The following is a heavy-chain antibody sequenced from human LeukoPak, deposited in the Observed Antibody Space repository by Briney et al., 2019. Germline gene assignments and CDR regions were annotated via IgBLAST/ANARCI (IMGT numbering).Heavy chain of an antibody. J-gene: IGHJ4*02. V-gene: IGHV3-30*07. CDR3: ARGEEKATITALDS. CDR1: GFTFSSYA. Sequence: GRSLRLSCAASGFTFSSYAMHWVRQAPGKGLEWVAVISYDGSNKYYADSVKGRFTISRDNSKNTLYLQMNSLRAVDTAVYFCARGEEKATITALDSWGQGTLVTVSS. D-gene: IGHD5-24*01. CDR2: ISYDGSNK.